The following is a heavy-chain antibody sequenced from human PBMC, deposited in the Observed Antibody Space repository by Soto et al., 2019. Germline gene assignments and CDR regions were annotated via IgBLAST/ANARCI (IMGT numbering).Heavy chain of an antibody. J-gene: IGHJ6*02. D-gene: IGHD3-22*01. Sequence: GGSLRLSCAASGFTFDDYAMHWVRQAPGKGLEWVSGLSWNSGSIGYADSVKGRFTISRDNTKNSLYLQMNSLRAEDTALYYDAKDSSGYYPRLRHYYYYYGMDVWGQGTTVTVSS. CDR2: LSWNSGSI. CDR3: AKDSSGYYPRLRHYYYYYGMDV. CDR1: GFTFDDYA. V-gene: IGHV3-9*01.